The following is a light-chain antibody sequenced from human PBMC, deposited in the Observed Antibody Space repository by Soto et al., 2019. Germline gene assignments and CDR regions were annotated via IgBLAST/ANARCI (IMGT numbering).Light chain of an antibody. J-gene: IGLJ1*01. CDR1: SSDVGDYDY. CDR3: TSYTTDNTYV. CDR2: EVS. Sequence: QSALTQPASVSGSPGQSITISCTGSSSDVGDYDYVSWYQHHPGKAPKLMIYEVSNRPSGVSNRFSGSKSDTTASLTISGLQTEDEADYYCTSYTTDNTYVFGTGTKLTVL. V-gene: IGLV2-14*01.